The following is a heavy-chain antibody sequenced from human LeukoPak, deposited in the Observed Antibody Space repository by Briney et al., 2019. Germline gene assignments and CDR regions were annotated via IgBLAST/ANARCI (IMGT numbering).Heavy chain of an antibody. V-gene: IGHV3-66*01. CDR1: GFTVSSNY. Sequence: GGSLRLSCAASGFTVSSNYMSWVRQAPGKGLEWVSVIYSGGSTYYADSVKGRFTISRDNSKNSLYLQMNSLRAEDTAVYYCAREPGLRYFDWSSRRYAFDIWGQGTMVTVSS. J-gene: IGHJ3*02. D-gene: IGHD3-9*01. CDR2: IYSGGST. CDR3: AREPGLRYFDWSSRRYAFDI.